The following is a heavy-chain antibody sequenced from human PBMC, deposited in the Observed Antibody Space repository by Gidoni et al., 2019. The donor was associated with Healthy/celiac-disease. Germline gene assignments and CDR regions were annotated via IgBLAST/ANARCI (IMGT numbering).Heavy chain of an antibody. V-gene: IGHV1-69*01. CDR3: ARGGYCSSTSCYSHGRYFDL. D-gene: IGHD2-2*02. Sequence: QVQLVQSGAEVKKPGSSVKVSCKASGGTFSSYAISWVRQAPGQGLEWMGGIIPIFGTANYAQKFQGRVTITADESTSTAYMELSSLRSEDTAVYYCARGGYCSSTSCYSHGRYFDLWGRGTLVTVSS. CDR1: GGTFSSYA. J-gene: IGHJ2*01. CDR2: IIPIFGTA.